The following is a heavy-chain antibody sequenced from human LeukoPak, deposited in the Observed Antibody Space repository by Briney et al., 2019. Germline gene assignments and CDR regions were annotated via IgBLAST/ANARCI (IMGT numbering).Heavy chain of an antibody. Sequence: PGGSLRLSCAASGFTFSSYAMSWVRQAPGKGLEWVSAISGSGGSTYYADSVKGRFTISRDNSKNTLYLQMNSLRAEDTAVYYCAKPPWGITLIVVAKYFDYWGQGTLVTVSS. J-gene: IGHJ4*02. CDR3: AKPPWGITLIVVAKYFDY. CDR2: ISGSGGST. CDR1: GFTFSSYA. V-gene: IGHV3-23*01. D-gene: IGHD3-22*01.